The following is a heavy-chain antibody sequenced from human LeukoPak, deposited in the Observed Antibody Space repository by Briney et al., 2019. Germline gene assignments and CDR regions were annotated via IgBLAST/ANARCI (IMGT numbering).Heavy chain of an antibody. J-gene: IGHJ6*03. Sequence: PSETLSLTCTVSGASISSYYWSWIRQPPGKGLEWIAYIYYSGSTNYNPSLKSRVTISVDTSKNQFSLKLSSVTAADTAVYYCARVPASSSWYAEENYMDVWGKGTTVTISS. CDR1: GASISSYY. CDR2: IYYSGST. V-gene: IGHV4-59*01. D-gene: IGHD6-13*01. CDR3: ARVPASSSWYAEENYMDV.